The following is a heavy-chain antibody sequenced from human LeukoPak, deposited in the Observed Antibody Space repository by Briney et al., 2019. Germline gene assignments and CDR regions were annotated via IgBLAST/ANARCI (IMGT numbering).Heavy chain of an antibody. Sequence: KPSETLSLTCTVSGGSISSYCWSWIRQPPGKGLEWIGDAYKSGSAYYIPSLKSRVTLSIDTPKNQFSLKLSSVTAADTAVYYCARRGPIGIFDYWGQGTLVTVSS. D-gene: IGHD1-26*01. V-gene: IGHV4-59*01. CDR1: GGSISSYC. CDR3: ARRGPIGIFDY. J-gene: IGHJ4*02. CDR2: AYKSGSA.